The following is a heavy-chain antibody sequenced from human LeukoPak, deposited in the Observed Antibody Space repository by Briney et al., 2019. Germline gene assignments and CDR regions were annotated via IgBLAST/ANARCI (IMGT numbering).Heavy chain of an antibody. Sequence: SQTLSLTCTVSGGSISSDSYYWTWIRQPAGKGLEWIGRIYTSGSTNYNPSLKSRVTILVDTSKNQFSLKLSSVTAADTAVYYCARELRYDNSDSGAFWGQGTVVTVSS. CDR1: GGSISSDSYY. CDR2: IYTSGST. D-gene: IGHD3-22*01. J-gene: IGHJ3*01. V-gene: IGHV4-61*02. CDR3: ARELRYDNSDSGAF.